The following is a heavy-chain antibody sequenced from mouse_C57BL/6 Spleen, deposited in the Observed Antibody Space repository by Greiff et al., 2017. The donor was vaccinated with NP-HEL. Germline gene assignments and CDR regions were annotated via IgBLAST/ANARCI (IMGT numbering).Heavy chain of an antibody. Sequence: VQLKESGPGMVKPSQSLSLTCTVTGYSITSGYDWHWIRHFPGNKLEWMGYISYSGSTNYNPSLKSRISITHDTSKNHFFLKLNSVTTEDTATYYCAREGGLLRGFAYWGQGTLVTVSA. CDR3: AREGGLLRGFAY. J-gene: IGHJ3*01. V-gene: IGHV3-1*01. CDR1: GYSITSGYD. D-gene: IGHD2-3*01. CDR2: ISYSGST.